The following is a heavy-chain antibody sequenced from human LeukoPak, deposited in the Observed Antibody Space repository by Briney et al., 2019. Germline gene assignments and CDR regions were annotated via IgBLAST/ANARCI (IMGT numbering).Heavy chain of an antibody. Sequence: PSETLSLTCAVYGGSFSGYYRSWIRQPPGKGLEWIGEINHSGSTNYNPSLKSRVTISVDTSKNQFSLKLSSVTAADTAVYYCARGTAVYWFDPWGQGTLVTVSS. J-gene: IGHJ5*02. CDR1: GGSFSGYY. CDR3: ARGTAVYWFDP. V-gene: IGHV4-34*01. CDR2: INHSGST.